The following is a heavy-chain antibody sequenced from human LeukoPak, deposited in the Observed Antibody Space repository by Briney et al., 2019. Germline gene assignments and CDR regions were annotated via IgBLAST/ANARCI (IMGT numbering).Heavy chain of an antibody. Sequence: GGSLRLSCVASGFRFSGYVMKWVRQAPGKGLEWISTISMSSSYMYYADSVRGRFTISRDNAKNSLYLQMTSLRAEDAAVYYCAREDYSSGNPTINHWGQGTLVTVSS. D-gene: IGHD3-10*01. CDR1: GFRFSGYV. J-gene: IGHJ5*02. V-gene: IGHV3-21*01. CDR2: ISMSSSYM. CDR3: AREDYSSGNPTINH.